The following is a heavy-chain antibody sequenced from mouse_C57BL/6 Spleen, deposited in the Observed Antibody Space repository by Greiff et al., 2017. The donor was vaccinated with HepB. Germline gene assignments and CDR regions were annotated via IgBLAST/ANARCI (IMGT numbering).Heavy chain of an antibody. J-gene: IGHJ3*01. D-gene: IGHD2-3*01. V-gene: IGHV1-74*01. CDR1: GYTFSSYW. CDR3: ANEGYYRTWLAY. CDR2: IHPADGDT. Sequence: VQLQQSGAELVKPGASVKVSCKASGYTFSSYWMNWVKQRPGQGLEWIGRIHPADGDTNYNEKFKGKATLTADKSSSTAYMQLSSLTSEDSAVYYCANEGYYRTWLAYWGQGTPVTVSA.